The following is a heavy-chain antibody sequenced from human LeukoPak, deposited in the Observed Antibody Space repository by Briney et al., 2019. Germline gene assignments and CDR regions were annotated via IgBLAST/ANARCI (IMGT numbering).Heavy chain of an antibody. CDR3: ARGDHHKIKNWGSYRYYYGMDV. CDR1: GFTFSSYA. Sequence: PGGSLRLSCAASGFTFSSYAMHWVRQAPGKGLEWVAVISYDGSNEYYADSVKGRFTISRDNSKNTLYLQMNSLRAEDTAVYYCARGDHHKIKNWGSYRYYYGMDVWGQGTTVTVSS. J-gene: IGHJ6*02. V-gene: IGHV3-30-3*01. CDR2: ISYDGSNE. D-gene: IGHD3-16*02.